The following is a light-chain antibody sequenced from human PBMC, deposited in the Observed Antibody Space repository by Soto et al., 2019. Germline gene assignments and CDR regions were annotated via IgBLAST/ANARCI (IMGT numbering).Light chain of an antibody. CDR3: CSYAGSSTLYV. J-gene: IGLJ1*01. CDR1: SSDVGSYNL. Sequence: QSVLTQPASVSGSPGQSITISCTGTSSDVGSYNLVSWYQQHPGKAPKLMIYEGSKRPSGVSNRFYGSKSGNTASLTISGLQAEDEADYYCCSYAGSSTLYVCGTGTKLT. CDR2: EGS. V-gene: IGLV2-23*01.